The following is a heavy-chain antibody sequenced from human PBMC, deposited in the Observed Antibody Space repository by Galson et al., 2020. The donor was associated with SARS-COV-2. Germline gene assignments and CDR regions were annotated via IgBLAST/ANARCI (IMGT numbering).Heavy chain of an antibody. V-gene: IGHV3-7*01. J-gene: IGHJ5*02. Sequence: GESLKISCAASGFTFSSYWMSWVRQAPGKGLEWVANIKQDGSEKYYVDSVKGRFTISRDNAKNSLYLQMNSLRAEDTAVYYCARQTSGTWGWENWFDPWGQGTLVTVSS. D-gene: IGHD3-10*01. CDR2: IKQDGSEK. CDR3: ARQTSGTWGWENWFDP. CDR1: GFTFSSYW.